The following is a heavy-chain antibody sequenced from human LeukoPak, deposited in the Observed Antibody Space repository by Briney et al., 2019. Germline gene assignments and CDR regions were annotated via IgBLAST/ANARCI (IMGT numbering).Heavy chain of an antibody. Sequence: PGGSLRLSCAASGFTFSNAWMNWVRQAQGKGLEWVGRIKSKTDGETTDYAAPVKGRFTISRDDSKNTLYLQMNSLKTEDTAVYYCTTDLIAVADDDYWGQGTLVTVSS. J-gene: IGHJ4*02. V-gene: IGHV3-15*01. CDR1: GFTFSNAW. D-gene: IGHD6-19*01. CDR3: TTDLIAVADDDY. CDR2: IKSKTDGETT.